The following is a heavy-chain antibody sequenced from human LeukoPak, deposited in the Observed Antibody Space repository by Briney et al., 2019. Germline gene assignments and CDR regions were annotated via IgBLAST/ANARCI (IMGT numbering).Heavy chain of an antibody. CDR2: ISGNGGNT. Sequence: PGGSLRLSCAASGFSFSSHGMHWVRQAPGKGLEYVSGISGNGGNTHYVDSVKGRFTISRDNSKNTLYLQMNSLRAEDTAVYYCARDAAARLDYWGQGTLVTVSS. CDR3: ARDAAARLDY. V-gene: IGHV3-64*02. D-gene: IGHD6-13*01. CDR1: GFSFSSHG. J-gene: IGHJ4*02.